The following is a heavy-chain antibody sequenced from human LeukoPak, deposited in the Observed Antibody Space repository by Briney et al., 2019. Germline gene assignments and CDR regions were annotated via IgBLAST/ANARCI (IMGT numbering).Heavy chain of an antibody. J-gene: IGHJ3*02. CDR2: IKQDGSEK. CDR1: GFTFSSYW. Sequence: GGSLRLSCAASGFTFSSYWMSWVRQAPGKGLEWVANIKQDGSEKYYVDSVKGRFTISRDNAKNSLYLQMNSLRAEDTAVYYCAREGRQWPNHDAFDIWGQGTMVTVSS. CDR3: AREGRQWPNHDAFDI. D-gene: IGHD6-19*01. V-gene: IGHV3-7*01.